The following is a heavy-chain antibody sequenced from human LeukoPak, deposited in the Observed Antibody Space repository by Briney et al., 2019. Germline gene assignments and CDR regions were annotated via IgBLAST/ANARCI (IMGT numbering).Heavy chain of an antibody. CDR3: ARPHCSSTSCYNVGSPWFDP. Sequence: ASVKVSCKASGYTFTSYYMHWVRQAPGQGLEWMGIINPSGGSTSYAQKFQGRVTMTRDTSTSTVYMELSSLRSEDTAVYHCARPHCSSTSCYNVGSPWFDPWGQGTLVTVSS. V-gene: IGHV1-46*01. CDR1: GYTFTSYY. J-gene: IGHJ5*02. CDR2: INPSGGST. D-gene: IGHD2-2*02.